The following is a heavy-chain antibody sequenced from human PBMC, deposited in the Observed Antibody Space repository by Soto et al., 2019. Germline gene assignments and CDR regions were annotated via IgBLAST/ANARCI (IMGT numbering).Heavy chain of an antibody. D-gene: IGHD3-22*01. V-gene: IGHV1-3*04. CDR2: INTGNGNT. J-gene: IGHJ4*02. Sequence: QVQLVQSGAEVMKPGASVRVSCKPSGYTFTTYAMHWVRQAPGQRLEWMGWINTGNGNTKYSQKFQGRVTITRDTSASTAYMEVSSLRSEDTAMYYCARGEVNYYDSIMGYWGQGTLVTVSS. CDR1: GYTFTTYA. CDR3: ARGEVNYYDSIMGY.